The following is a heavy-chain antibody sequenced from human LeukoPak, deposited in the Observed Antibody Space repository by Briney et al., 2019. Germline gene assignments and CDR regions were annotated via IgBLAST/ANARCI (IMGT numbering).Heavy chain of an antibody. CDR2: ITPFNGNT. Sequence: ASVKVSCKASGYTFTYRYLHWVRQAPGQALEWMGWITPFNGNTSYAQKFQDRVTITRDRSMSTAYMGLSSLRSEDTAMYYCASGGQQLLYYYMDVWGKGTTVTVSS. D-gene: IGHD6-13*01. V-gene: IGHV1-45*02. CDR3: ASGGQQLLYYYMDV. CDR1: GYTFTYRY. J-gene: IGHJ6*03.